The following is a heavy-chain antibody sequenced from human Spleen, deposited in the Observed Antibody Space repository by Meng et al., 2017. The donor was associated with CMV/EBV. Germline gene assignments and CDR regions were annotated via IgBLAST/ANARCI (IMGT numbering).Heavy chain of an antibody. J-gene: IGHJ5*02. D-gene: IGHD4-17*01. CDR2: IIPIFGTA. Sequence: KASEGTFNSSAISWVRPAHGQGLEWLGGIIPIFGTANYAQKFQGRVTITTDESTSTAYMELSSLRSEDTAVYYCARAYGDYDWWFDPWGQGTLVTVSS. V-gene: IGHV1-69*05. CDR3: ARAYGDYDWWFDP. CDR1: EGTFNSSA.